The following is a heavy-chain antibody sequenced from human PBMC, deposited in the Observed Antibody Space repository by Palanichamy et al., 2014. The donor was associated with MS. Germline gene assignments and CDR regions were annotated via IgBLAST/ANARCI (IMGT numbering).Heavy chain of an antibody. J-gene: IGHJ5*02. CDR3: ASPIHSYSDRNNWFNR. Sequence: EVQLVESGGGLVQPGGSLRLSCAASGFTFSSYWMHWVRQAPGKGLAWVSRINSDGSSISYADSVKGRFTVSRDNAKNTLYLQMNSLRAEDTAVYYCASPIHSYSDRNNWFNRWGQGTLVTVSS. D-gene: IGHD3-22*01. V-gene: IGHV3-74*01. CDR2: INSDGSSI. CDR1: GFTFSSYW.